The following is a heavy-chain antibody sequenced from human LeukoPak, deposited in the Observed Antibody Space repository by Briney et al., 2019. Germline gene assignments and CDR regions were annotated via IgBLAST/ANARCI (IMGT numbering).Heavy chain of an antibody. CDR1: GFTFSSYA. D-gene: IGHD2-2*01. J-gene: IGHJ4*02. V-gene: IGHV3-30-3*01. CDR2: ISYDGSNK. Sequence: PGRSLRLSCAASGFTFSSYAMHWVRQAPGKGLEWVAVISYDGSNKYYADSVKGRFTISRDNSKNTLYLQMNSLRAEDTAVYYCARDPDRVVVPALDYWGQGTLVTVSS. CDR3: ARDPDRVVVPALDY.